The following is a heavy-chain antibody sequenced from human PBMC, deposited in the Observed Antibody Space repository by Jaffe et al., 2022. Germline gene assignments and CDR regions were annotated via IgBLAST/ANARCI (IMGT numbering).Heavy chain of an antibody. V-gene: IGHV4-59*01. Sequence: QVQLQESGPGLVKPSETLSLTCTVSGGSISSYYWSWIRQPPGKGLEWIGYIYYSGSTNYNPSLKSRVTISVDTSKNQFSLKLSSVTAADTAVYYCARDGPIEYSSSSGSHDAFDIWGQGTMVTVSS. J-gene: IGHJ3*02. CDR1: GGSISSYY. CDR3: ARDGPIEYSSSSGSHDAFDI. D-gene: IGHD6-6*01. CDR2: IYYSGST.